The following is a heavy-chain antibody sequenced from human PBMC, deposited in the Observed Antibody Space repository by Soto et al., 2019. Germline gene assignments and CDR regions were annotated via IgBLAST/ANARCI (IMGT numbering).Heavy chain of an antibody. CDR1: GLTFSSYW. J-gene: IGHJ3*02. CDR2: INSDGSST. V-gene: IGHV3-74*01. Sequence: EVQLVESGGGLVQPGGSLRLSCAASGLTFSSYWMHWVRQAPGKGLVWVSRINSDGSSTSYAASVKGRFTISRDNAKNTLYLQTNSLRAEDTAVYYCARDGPGGSSDAFDIWAQGTMVTVSS. CDR3: ARDGPGGSSDAFDI. D-gene: IGHD3-16*01.